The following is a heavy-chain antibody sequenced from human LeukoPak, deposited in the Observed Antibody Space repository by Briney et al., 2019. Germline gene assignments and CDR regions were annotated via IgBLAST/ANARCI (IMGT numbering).Heavy chain of an antibody. CDR3: ARVGGYCSSTSCRNWFDP. V-gene: IGHV1-69*13. D-gene: IGHD2-2*01. CDR1: GGTFSSYA. J-gene: IGHJ5*02. Sequence: SVKVSCKASGGTFSSYAISWVRQAPGQGLEWMGGIIPIFGTANYAQKFQGRVTITAAESTSTAYMELSSRRSEDTAVYYCARVGGYCSSTSCRNWFDPWGQGTLVTVSS. CDR2: IIPIFGTA.